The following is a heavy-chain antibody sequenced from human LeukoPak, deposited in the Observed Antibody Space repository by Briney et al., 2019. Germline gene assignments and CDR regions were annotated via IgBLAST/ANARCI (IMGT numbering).Heavy chain of an antibody. D-gene: IGHD3-9*01. J-gene: IGHJ5*02. Sequence: GGSLRLSCAASGFTFSDYYMSWIRQAPGKGLEWVSYSSSSSSYTNYADSVKGRFTTSRDNAKNSLYLQMNSLRAEDTAVYFCLRAEEGIRDFDWYNWFDPWGQGTLVTVSS. CDR1: GFTFSDYY. CDR3: LRAEEGIRDFDWYNWFDP. V-gene: IGHV3-11*05. CDR2: SSSSSSYT.